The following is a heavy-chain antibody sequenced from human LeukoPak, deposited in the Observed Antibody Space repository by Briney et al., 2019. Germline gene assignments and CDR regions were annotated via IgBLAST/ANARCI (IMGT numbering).Heavy chain of an antibody. Sequence: ASVKVSCKASGYTFTGYCMHCVRQAPGQGLECMGWINPNSGGTNYALKFQGRVTMTRDTSISTAYMELSRLRSDDTAVYYCASRGDHGDYDYYGMDVWGQGTTVTVSS. CDR2: INPNSGGT. CDR1: GYTFTGYC. J-gene: IGHJ6*02. CDR3: ASRGDHGDYDYYGMDV. D-gene: IGHD4-17*01. V-gene: IGHV1-2*02.